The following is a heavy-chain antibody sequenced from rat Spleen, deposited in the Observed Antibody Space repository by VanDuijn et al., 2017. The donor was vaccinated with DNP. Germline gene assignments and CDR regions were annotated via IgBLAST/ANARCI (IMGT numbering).Heavy chain of an antibody. D-gene: IGHD1-11*01. Sequence: EVQLVESGGGLVQPGGSLKLSCAASGFTFSDYYMAWVRQAPKKGLEWVASISHVGGTTYYGDTLKGRFTITRDNAKSTVYLQLNSLRSEDTATYYCTRQELRRTYWFAHWGQGTLVTVSS. CDR2: ISHVGGTT. CDR3: TRQELRRTYWFAH. CDR1: GFTFSDYY. V-gene: IGHV5-22*01. J-gene: IGHJ3*01.